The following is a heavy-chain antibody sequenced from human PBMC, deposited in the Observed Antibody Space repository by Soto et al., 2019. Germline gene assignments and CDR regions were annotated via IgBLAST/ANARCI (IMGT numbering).Heavy chain of an antibody. CDR1: RFTFSDHH. V-gene: IGHV3-11*01. Sequence: GGSLRLSCGGSRFTFSDHHMSWIRQAPGKGLEWVSYISNSGYTINYADSVKGRFTISRDNAKNSLYLQMNSLRAEDTAVYYCARVLSIGGYYFDYWGQGTLVTVSS. J-gene: IGHJ4*02. D-gene: IGHD3-16*01. CDR3: ARVLSIGGYYFDY. CDR2: ISNSGYTI.